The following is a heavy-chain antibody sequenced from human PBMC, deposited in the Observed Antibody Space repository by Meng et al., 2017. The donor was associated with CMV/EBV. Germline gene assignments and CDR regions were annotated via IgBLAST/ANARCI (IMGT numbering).Heavy chain of an antibody. D-gene: IGHD1-1*01. J-gene: IGHJ6*02. V-gene: IGHV1-18*01. CDR2: ISAYNGNT. CDR3: ARDEAELGWNQENYYYYGMDV. Sequence: ASVKVSWKASGYTFTSYGISWVRQAPGQGLEWMGWISAYNGNTNYAQKLQGRVTMTTDTSTSTAYMELRSLRSDDTAVYYCARDEAELGWNQENYYYYGMDVWGQGTTVTVSS. CDR1: GYTFTSYG.